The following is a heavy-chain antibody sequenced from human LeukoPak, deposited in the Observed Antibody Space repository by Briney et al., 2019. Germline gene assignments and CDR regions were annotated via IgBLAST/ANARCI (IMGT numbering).Heavy chain of an antibody. J-gene: IGHJ4*02. D-gene: IGHD3-10*01. CDR1: GFTFSKYA. Sequence: GGSLRPSCAASGFTFSKYAMSWVRQAPGKGLEWVSAISGSGGSTYYADSEKGRFTISRDNSKNTLYLQMNSLRAEDTAVYYCAKGQLWFGELSFYFDYWGQGTLVTVSS. CDR3: AKGQLWFGELSFYFDY. CDR2: ISGSGGST. V-gene: IGHV3-23*01.